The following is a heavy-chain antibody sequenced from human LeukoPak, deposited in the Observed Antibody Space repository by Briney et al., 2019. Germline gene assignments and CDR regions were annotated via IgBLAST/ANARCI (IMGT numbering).Heavy chain of an antibody. CDR3: ARGRAYSYGYTEGYYFDY. V-gene: IGHV4-31*03. Sequence: PSETLSLTCTVSGGSISSGGYYWSWIRQHPGKGLEWIGYIYYSGSTYYNPSLKSRVTISVDTSKNQFPLKLSSVTAADTAVYYCARGRAYSYGYTEGYYFDYWGQGTLVTVSS. CDR2: IYYSGST. J-gene: IGHJ4*02. D-gene: IGHD5-18*01. CDR1: GGSISSGGYY.